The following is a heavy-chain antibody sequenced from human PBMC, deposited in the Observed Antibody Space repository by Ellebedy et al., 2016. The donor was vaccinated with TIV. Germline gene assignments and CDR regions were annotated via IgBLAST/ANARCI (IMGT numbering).Heavy chain of an antibody. D-gene: IGHD1-14*01. CDR1: GYTLTELS. Sequence: AASVKVSCKISGYTLTELSMHWVRQAPGKGLEWMGGFDPEHDESIYAQNFQGRITMTEDTSTNTAYMELTSLRSEDTAIYFCVPLRIRPDYWGQGTLVTVSS. V-gene: IGHV1-24*01. J-gene: IGHJ4*02. CDR3: VPLRIRPDY. CDR2: FDPEHDES.